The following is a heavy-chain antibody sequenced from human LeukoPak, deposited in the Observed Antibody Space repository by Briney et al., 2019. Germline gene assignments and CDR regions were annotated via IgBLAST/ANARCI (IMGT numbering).Heavy chain of an antibody. CDR2: ISAHNGNT. CDR3: ARDLGNYFHF. CDR1: GYSFTSYG. Sequence: GASVKVSCKASGYSFTSYGISWVRQAPGQGLEWMGWISAHNGNTKYAQEVQGRVTMTTDTSTSTAYVEMRSLRSDDTAEYCCARDLGNYFHFWGQGTLVTVSS. V-gene: IGHV1-18*01. D-gene: IGHD3-10*01. J-gene: IGHJ4*02.